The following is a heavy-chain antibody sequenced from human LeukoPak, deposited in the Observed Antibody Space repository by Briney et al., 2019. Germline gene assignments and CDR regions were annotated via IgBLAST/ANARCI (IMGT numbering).Heavy chain of an antibody. Sequence: SETLSLTCTVSGDSISNYYCSWIRQPPGTGLEGIGYIYYSGSTNYNPSLKSRVTISVDTSKNQLSLKLTYVAAADTALYYCARSWALTGYFDSWGQGALVTVSS. CDR1: GDSISNYY. D-gene: IGHD3-9*01. CDR3: ARSWALTGYFDS. V-gene: IGHV4-59*08. J-gene: IGHJ4*02. CDR2: IYYSGST.